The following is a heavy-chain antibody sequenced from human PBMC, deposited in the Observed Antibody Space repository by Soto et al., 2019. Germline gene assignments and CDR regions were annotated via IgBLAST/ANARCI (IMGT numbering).Heavy chain of an antibody. Sequence: WSWIRQHPGKGLEWIGYIYYSGSTYYNPSLKSRVTISVDTSKNQFSLKLSSVTAADTAIYYCARSVFPWGQRTLLTVYS. CDR3: ARSVFP. CDR2: IYYSGST. J-gene: IGHJ5*02. V-gene: IGHV4-31*02.